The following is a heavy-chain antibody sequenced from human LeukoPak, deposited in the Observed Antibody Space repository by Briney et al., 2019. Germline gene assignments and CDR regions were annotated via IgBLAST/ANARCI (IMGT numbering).Heavy chain of an antibody. J-gene: IGHJ4*02. D-gene: IGHD1-26*01. CDR2: MNPRDDT. V-gene: IGHV1-8*01. Sequence: ASVKVSCKASGYTSSSPDINWVRQATGRGLEWLGWMNPRDDTGYAQRFQGRVTLTRDRSTNTAYMEISSLTSDDTAVYYCARDLGGSLLVFDYWGQGTLVTVSS. CDR3: ARDLGGSLLVFDY. CDR1: GYTSSSPD.